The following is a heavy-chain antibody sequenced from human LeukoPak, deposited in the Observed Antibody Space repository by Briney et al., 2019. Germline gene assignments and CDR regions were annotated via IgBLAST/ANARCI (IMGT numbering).Heavy chain of an antibody. V-gene: IGHV4-39*07. Sequence: PSETLSLTCTVSGGSISSSNYYWGWIRQPPGKGLEWIGSIYYSGSTYYNPSLKSRVTISVDTSKNQFSLKLSSVTAADTAVYYCARGSWAYREFDYWGQGTLVTVSS. D-gene: IGHD3-16*01. CDR3: ARGSWAYREFDY. J-gene: IGHJ4*02. CDR2: IYYSGST. CDR1: GGSISSSNYY.